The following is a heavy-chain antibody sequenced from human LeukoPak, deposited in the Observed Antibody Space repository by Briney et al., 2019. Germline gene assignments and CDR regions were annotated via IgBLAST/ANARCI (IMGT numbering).Heavy chain of an antibody. CDR2: ISYDGSNK. CDR1: GFTFSSYG. V-gene: IGHV3-30*03. CDR3: ASYQAKIRPTPTFDY. J-gene: IGHJ4*02. D-gene: IGHD5-24*01. Sequence: PGGSLRLSCAASGFTFSSYGMHWVRQAPGKGLEWVAVISYDGSNKYYADSVKGRFTISRDNSKNTLYLQMNSLRAEDTAVYYCASYQAKIRPTPTFDYWGQGTLVTVSS.